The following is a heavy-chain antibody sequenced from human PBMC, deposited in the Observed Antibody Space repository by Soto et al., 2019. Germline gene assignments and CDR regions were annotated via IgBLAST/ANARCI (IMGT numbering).Heavy chain of an antibody. V-gene: IGHV4-59*01. Sequence: PSETLSLTCTVSCCSISSYYWSWIRQPPGKGLEWIGYIYYSGSTNYNPSLKSRVTISVDTSKNQFSLKLSSVTAADTAVYYCARDRGSSSSNAYYYGMDVWGQGTTVTVSS. J-gene: IGHJ6*02. D-gene: IGHD6-6*01. CDR1: CCSISSYY. CDR3: ARDRGSSSSNAYYYGMDV. CDR2: IYYSGST.